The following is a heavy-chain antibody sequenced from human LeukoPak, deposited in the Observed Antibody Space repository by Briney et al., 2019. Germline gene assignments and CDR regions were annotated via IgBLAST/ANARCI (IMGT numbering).Heavy chain of an antibody. V-gene: IGHV4-38-2*02. Sequence: SETLSLTCAVSGYSISSGYFWGWIRQPSGKGLEWIASMYHRGRTYHNPSLKSRVTISVDRSKNQFSLKLSSVTAADTAVHYCARDADILAAFDIWGQGTMVTVSS. CDR3: ARDADILAAFDI. D-gene: IGHD2-15*01. J-gene: IGHJ3*02. CDR2: MYHRGRT. CDR1: GYSISSGYF.